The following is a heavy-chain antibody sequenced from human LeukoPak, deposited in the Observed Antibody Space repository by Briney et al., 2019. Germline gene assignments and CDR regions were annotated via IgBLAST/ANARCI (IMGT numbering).Heavy chain of an antibody. V-gene: IGHV4-31*03. J-gene: IGHJ3*02. CDR1: GGSISSGGYY. Sequence: PSETLSLTCTVSGGSISSGGYYWSWIRQHPGKGLEWIGYIYYSGSTYYNPSLKSRVTISVDTSKNQFSLKLSSVTAADTAVYYCASGSYRISRNRRTAFDIWGQGTMVTVSS. CDR3: ASGSYRISRNRRTAFDI. D-gene: IGHD2/OR15-2a*01. CDR2: IYYSGST.